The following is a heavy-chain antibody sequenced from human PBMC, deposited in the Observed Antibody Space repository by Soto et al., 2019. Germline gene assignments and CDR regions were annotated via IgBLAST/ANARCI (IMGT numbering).Heavy chain of an antibody. CDR3: ARSRTPAAKYYYYYYGMDV. J-gene: IGHJ6*02. Sequence: GASVKVSCKASGYTFTSYDINWVRQATGQGLEWMGWMNPNSGNTGYAQKFQGRVTMTRNTSISTAYMELSSLRSEDTAVYYCARSRTPAAKYYYYYYGMDVWGQGTTVTVSS. V-gene: IGHV1-8*01. CDR2: MNPNSGNT. D-gene: IGHD2-2*01. CDR1: GYTFTSYD.